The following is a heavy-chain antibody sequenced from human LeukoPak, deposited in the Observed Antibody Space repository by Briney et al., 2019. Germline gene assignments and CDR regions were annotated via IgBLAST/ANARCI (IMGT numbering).Heavy chain of an antibody. Sequence: PGGSLRLSCAASGFTFSNYGMNWVRQAPGKGLEWVSYVGTSASTKYYADSVQGRFTISRDNAKNTLYLQMNSLRAEDTAVYYCARDNEYCTGGTCRLDYWGQGALVTVSS. J-gene: IGHJ4*02. CDR1: GFTFSNYG. CDR3: ARDNEYCTGGTCRLDY. D-gene: IGHD2-15*01. CDR2: VGTSASTK. V-gene: IGHV3-48*01.